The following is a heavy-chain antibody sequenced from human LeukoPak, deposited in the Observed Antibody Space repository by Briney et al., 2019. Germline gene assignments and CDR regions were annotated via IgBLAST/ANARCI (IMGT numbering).Heavy chain of an antibody. CDR2: IYYSGST. J-gene: IGHJ6*02. Sequence: SETLSLTCAVYGGSFSGYYWSWIRQPPGKGLEWIGYIYYSGSTNYNPSLKSRVTISVDTSKNQFSLKLSSVTAADTAVYYCARAYNRPLVSYYYYGMDVWGQGTTVTVSS. V-gene: IGHV4-59*08. CDR3: ARAYNRPLVSYYYYGMDV. CDR1: GGSFSGYY. D-gene: IGHD1-1*01.